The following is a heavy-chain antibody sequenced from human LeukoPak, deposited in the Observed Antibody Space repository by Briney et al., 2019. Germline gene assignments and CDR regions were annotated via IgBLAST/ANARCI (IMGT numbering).Heavy chain of an antibody. CDR1: AYTFTSFG. CDR3: AREEGGSYQYGMDV. D-gene: IGHD1-26*01. CDR2: ISTYNGNT. Sequence: GASVKVSCKASAYTFTSFGITWVRQAPGQGLEWMGWISTYNGNTNYAQKLQGRFTMTTDTSTKTAYMELRSLRSDDTAVYYCAREEGGSYQYGMDVWGQGTTVTVSS. J-gene: IGHJ6*02. V-gene: IGHV1-18*01.